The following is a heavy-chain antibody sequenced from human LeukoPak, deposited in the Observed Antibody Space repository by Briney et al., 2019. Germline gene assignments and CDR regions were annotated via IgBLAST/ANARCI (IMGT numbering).Heavy chain of an antibody. Sequence: GGSLRLSCAASGFTFDDYGMSWVRQAPGKGLEWVSGINWNGGSTGYADSVKGRFTISRDNAKNSLYLRMNSLRAEDTALYHCARDDSGWYNAFDIWGQGTMVTVSS. V-gene: IGHV3-20*01. J-gene: IGHJ3*02. CDR3: ARDDSGWYNAFDI. D-gene: IGHD6-19*01. CDR2: INWNGGST. CDR1: GFTFDDYG.